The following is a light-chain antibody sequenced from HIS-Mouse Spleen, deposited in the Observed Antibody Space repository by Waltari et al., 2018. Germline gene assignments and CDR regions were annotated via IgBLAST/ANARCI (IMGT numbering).Light chain of an antibody. J-gene: IGLJ3*02. CDR1: SSDVGGYNY. CDR2: DSS. Sequence: QSALTQPRSVSGSPGQSVTISCTGTSSDVGGYNYVSWYQQHPGQAPKLQIYDSSERPSGVPDRFSGSKPGNTASLTISGLQAEDEADYYCCSYAGSSWVFGGGTKLTVL. CDR3: CSYAGSSWV. V-gene: IGLV2-11*01.